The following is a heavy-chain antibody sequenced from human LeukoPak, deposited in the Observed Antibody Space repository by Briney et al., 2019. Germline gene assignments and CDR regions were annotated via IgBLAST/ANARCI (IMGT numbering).Heavy chain of an antibody. CDR2: IYYSGST. V-gene: IGHV4-30-4*01. CDR1: GGSISSGDYY. CDR3: ARVEYYYYGMDV. Sequence: SETLSLTCTVSGGSISSGDYYWSWIRQPPGKGLEWIGYIYYSGSTYYNPSLKSRVTIPVDTSKNQFSLKLSSVTAADTAVYYCARVEYYYYGMDVWGQGTTVTVSS. J-gene: IGHJ6*02.